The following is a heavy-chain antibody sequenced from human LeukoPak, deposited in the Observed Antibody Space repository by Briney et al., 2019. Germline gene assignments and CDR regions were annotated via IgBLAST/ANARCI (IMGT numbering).Heavy chain of an antibody. J-gene: IGHJ6*04. D-gene: IGHD4-17*01. CDR1: GGTFSNYA. CDR3: ARGPTVTTKPYYYYGMDV. V-gene: IGHV1-69*01. CDR2: IIPIFGTA. Sequence: SVKVSCKASGGTFSNYANSGVRQAPGQGLEWMGGIIPIFGTANYAQKFQGRVTITADESTSTAYMELSSLRSEDTAVYYCARGPTVTTKPYYYYGMDVWGKGTTVTVSS.